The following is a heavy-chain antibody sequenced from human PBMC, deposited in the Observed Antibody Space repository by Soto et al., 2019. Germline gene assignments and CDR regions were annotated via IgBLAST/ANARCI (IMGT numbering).Heavy chain of an antibody. J-gene: IGHJ4*02. CDR1: GFTFNNYA. CDR3: AKDRLAGNFDY. Sequence: PGGSLRLSCAASGFTFNNYAMNWVRQAPGKGLEWVATISATGGSTYYADSVKGRFTIHRDNSKNTLYLQMNGLRVEATAVYYCAKDRLAGNFDYWGQGTHVTVSS. V-gene: IGHV3-23*01. CDR2: ISATGGST.